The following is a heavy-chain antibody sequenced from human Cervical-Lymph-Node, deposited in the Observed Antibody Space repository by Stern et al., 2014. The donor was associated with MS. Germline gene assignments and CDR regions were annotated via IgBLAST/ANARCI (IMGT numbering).Heavy chain of an antibody. J-gene: IGHJ5*02. V-gene: IGHV1-46*01. CDR1: GYTFSSHY. D-gene: IGHD3-10*01. CDR2: IVPSGGST. CDR3: ARDSIISSPRHLWFDP. Sequence: QVQLVQSGAEVKKPGASVRLSCKTSGYTFSSHYIHWVRQAPGQGLEWMGMIVPSGGSTTFAQNFQGRISMTRDKSTATVYMELSSLTSEDTAIYFCARDSIISSPRHLWFDPWGQGTLVTVSS.